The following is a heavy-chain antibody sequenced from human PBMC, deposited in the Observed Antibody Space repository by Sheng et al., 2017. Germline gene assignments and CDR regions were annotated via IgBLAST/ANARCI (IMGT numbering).Heavy chain of an antibody. J-gene: IGHJ4*02. CDR1: GGSFSGYY. D-gene: IGHD6-19*01. CDR3: AREGVAISGWYGGDFDY. Sequence: QVQLQQWGAGLLKPSETLSLTCAVYGGSFSGYYWSWIRQPPGKVLEWIGEINHSGSTNYNPSLKSRVTISVDTSKNQFSLKLSSVTAADTAVYYCAREGVAISGWYGGDFDYWGQGTLVTVSS. CDR2: INHSGST. V-gene: IGHV4-34*01.